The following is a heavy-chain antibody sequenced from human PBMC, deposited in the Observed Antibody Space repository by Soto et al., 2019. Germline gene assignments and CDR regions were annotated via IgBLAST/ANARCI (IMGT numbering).Heavy chain of an antibody. CDR3: AKGRLATRLPRPPRYCDY. CDR1: GFTFSSYA. J-gene: IGHJ4*02. D-gene: IGHD6-6*01. Sequence: EVQLLESGGGLVQPGGSLRLSCAASGFTFSSYAMSWVRQAPGKGLEWVSAISGSGGSTYYADSVKGRFTISRDNSKNTLYLQMNSLRAEDTAVYYCAKGRLATRLPRPPRYCDYRGQGTLVTVSS. CDR2: ISGSGGST. V-gene: IGHV3-23*01.